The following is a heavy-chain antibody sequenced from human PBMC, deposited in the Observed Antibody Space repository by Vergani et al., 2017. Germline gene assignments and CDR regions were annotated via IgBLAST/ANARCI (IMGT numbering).Heavy chain of an antibody. CDR1: GYTFTSYG. CDR2: ISAYNGNT. J-gene: IGHJ4*02. Sequence: QVQLVQSGAEVKKPGASVKVSCKASGYTFTSYGISWVRQAPGQGLEWMGWISAYNGNTNYAQKLQGRVTMTTDTSTSTADMELRSLRSDDTAVYYCAAETYYYDSSGYSYARSPFDYWGQGTLVTVSS. CDR3: AAETYYYDSSGYSYARSPFDY. D-gene: IGHD3-22*01. V-gene: IGHV1-18*01.